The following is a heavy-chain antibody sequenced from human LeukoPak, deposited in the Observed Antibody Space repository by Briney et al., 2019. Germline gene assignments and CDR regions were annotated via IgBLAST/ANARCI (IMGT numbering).Heavy chain of an antibody. CDR2: IYYSGST. J-gene: IGHJ4*02. D-gene: IGHD6-19*01. CDR3: ARRSSSGWYVDY. V-gene: IGHV4-59*08. CDR1: VGSISSYY. Sequence: SETLSLTCTVSVGSISSYYWSWIRQPPGKGLEGIGYIYYSGSTNYNPSLKSRVTISVDTSTHQFSLKLSSVTAADTAVYYCARRSSSGWYVDYWGQGTLVTVSS.